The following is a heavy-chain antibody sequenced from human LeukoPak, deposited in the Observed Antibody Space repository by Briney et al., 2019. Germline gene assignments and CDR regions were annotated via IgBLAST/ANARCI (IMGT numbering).Heavy chain of an antibody. CDR2: ISSSSSTI. CDR1: GFTFSSYS. V-gene: IGHV3-48*01. J-gene: IGHJ6*02. Sequence: GGSLRLSCAASGFTFSSYSMNWVRQAPGKGLEWVSYISSSSSTIYYADSVKGRFTISRDNAKNSLYLQMNSLRAEDTAVYYCARDNPYYYYGMDVWGQGTTVTVSS. D-gene: IGHD1-14*01. CDR3: ARDNPYYYYGMDV.